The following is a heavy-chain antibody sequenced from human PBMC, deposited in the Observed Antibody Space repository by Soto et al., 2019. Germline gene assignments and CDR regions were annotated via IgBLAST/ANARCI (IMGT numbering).Heavy chain of an antibody. Sequence: QVQLQESGPGLVKPSGTLSLTCAVSGASISSSHWWSWVRQPPGKGLEWIGEIYHSGSNSSNASLRIRVAISLDKSKNQFSLKFRSVTAADTAVYYCVRKDYSDWVFDLWGRGTLVTVSS. D-gene: IGHD4-4*01. CDR3: VRKDYSDWVFDL. CDR1: GASISSSHW. J-gene: IGHJ2*01. V-gene: IGHV4-4*02. CDR2: IYHSGSN.